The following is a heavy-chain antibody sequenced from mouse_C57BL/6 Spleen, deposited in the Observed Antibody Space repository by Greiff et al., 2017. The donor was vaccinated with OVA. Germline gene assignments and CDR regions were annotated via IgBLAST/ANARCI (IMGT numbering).Heavy chain of an antibody. Sequence: QVQLQQPGAELVKPGASVKLSCKASGYTFTSYWMHWVKQRPGQGLEWIGMIHPNSGSTNYNEKFKSKATLTVDKSSSTAYMQLSSLTSEDSAVYYCARKGYGDYAMDYWGQGTSVTVSS. J-gene: IGHJ4*01. CDR3: ARKGYGDYAMDY. D-gene: IGHD3-1*01. CDR1: GYTFTSYW. CDR2: IHPNSGST. V-gene: IGHV1-64*01.